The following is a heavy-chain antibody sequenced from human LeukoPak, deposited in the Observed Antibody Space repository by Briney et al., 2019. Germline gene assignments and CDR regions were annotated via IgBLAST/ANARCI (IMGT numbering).Heavy chain of an antibody. CDR2: ISGSGGST. CDR3: ARVGPQDYYYMDV. J-gene: IGHJ6*03. V-gene: IGHV3-23*01. Sequence: GGSLRLSCAASGFTFSSYAMSWVRQAPGKGLEWVTAISGSGGSTYYADSVKGRFTISRDNSKNTLYLQMNSLRAEDTAVYYCARVGPQDYYYMDVWGKGTTVTVSS. D-gene: IGHD2-15*01. CDR1: GFTFSSYA.